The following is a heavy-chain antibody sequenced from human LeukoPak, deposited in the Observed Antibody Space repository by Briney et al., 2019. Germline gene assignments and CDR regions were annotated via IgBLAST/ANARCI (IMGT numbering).Heavy chain of an antibody. CDR2: IIPIFGTA. V-gene: IGHV1-69*13. D-gene: IGHD3-10*01. J-gene: IGHJ4*02. CDR3: AVWFGELLNDY. CDR1: GGTFSSYA. Sequence: GASVKVSCKASGGTFSSYAISWVRQAPGQGLEWMGGIIPIFGTANYAQKFQGRVTITADESTGTAYMELSSLRSGDTAVYYCAVWFGELLNDYWGQGTLVTVSS.